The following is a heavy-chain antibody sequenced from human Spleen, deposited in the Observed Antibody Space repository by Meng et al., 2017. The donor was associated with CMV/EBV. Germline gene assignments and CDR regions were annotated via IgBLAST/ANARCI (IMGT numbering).Heavy chain of an antibody. CDR1: GYTFNSYA. D-gene: IGHD6-6*01. Sequence: SGYTFNSYAMNWVRQAPGQGLEWMGWINTNTGNPTYAQGFTGQFVFSLDTSVSTAYLQIYNLKTEDTAVYYCARDMEYSSSSYFFDYWGQGTLVTVSS. CDR3: ARDMEYSSSSYFFDY. V-gene: IGHV7-4-1*01. J-gene: IGHJ4*02. CDR2: INTNTGNP.